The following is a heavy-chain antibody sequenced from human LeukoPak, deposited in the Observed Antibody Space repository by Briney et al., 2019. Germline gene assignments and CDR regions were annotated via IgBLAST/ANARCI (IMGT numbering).Heavy chain of an antibody. CDR2: IYTSGST. V-gene: IGHV4-61*02. Sequence: TSETLSLTCTVSGGSISSGSYYWSWFRQPAGKGLEWIGRIYTSGSTNYNPSLKSRITISVDTSRNQFSLKLSSVTAADTAVYYCARSFYCSSTSCYSTFDYWGQGTLVSVSS. CDR3: ARSFYCSSTSCYSTFDY. D-gene: IGHD2-2*01. J-gene: IGHJ4*02. CDR1: GGSISSGSYY.